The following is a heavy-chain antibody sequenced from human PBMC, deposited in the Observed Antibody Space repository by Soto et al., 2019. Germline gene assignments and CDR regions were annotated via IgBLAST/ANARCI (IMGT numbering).Heavy chain of an antibody. CDR2: ISRSSNYI. CDR1: GFTFSTYT. V-gene: IGHV3-21*01. Sequence: PGGSLRLSCAGSGFTFSTYTMNWVRQAPGKGLEWVASISRSSNYIYCADSVKGRFTLSRDNAKNSLFLQMNSLRAEDTAVYYCARECVPGVGSGWYPFNSDICSYYYGMDVWGQGTTVTVSS. D-gene: IGHD6-19*01. CDR3: ARECVPGVGSGWYPFNSDICSYYYGMDV. J-gene: IGHJ6*02.